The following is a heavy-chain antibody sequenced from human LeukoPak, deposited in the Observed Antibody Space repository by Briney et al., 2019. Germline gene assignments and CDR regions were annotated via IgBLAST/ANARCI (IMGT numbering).Heavy chain of an antibody. CDR1: GFTFDDYG. CDR2: INWSGGRT. CDR3: ARDLTTSDN. J-gene: IGHJ4*02. D-gene: IGHD1/OR15-1a*01. Sequence: GGSLRLSCAASGFTFDDYGMSWVRQAPGKGLEWVSGINWSGGRTGYADSLKGRYTISRDNAKNTLYLQMNSLRDEDTALYYCARDLTTSDNWGQGTLVTVSS. V-gene: IGHV3-20*04.